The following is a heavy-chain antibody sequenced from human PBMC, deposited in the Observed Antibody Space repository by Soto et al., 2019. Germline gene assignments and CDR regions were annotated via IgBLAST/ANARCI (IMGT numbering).Heavy chain of an antibody. V-gene: IGHV1-3*01. CDR1: GYTFTSYG. CDR2: LNAANGDT. J-gene: IGHJ5*02. D-gene: IGHD6-13*01. Sequence: APVKVSCKASGYTFTSYGIHWVRQAPGQRLEWMGWLNAANGDTKYSPKFQGRVTITRDTSASTAYMELTSLRSEDTAVYYCVRRHVSATGIDWFDPWGQGTLVTVSS. CDR3: VRRHVSATGIDWFDP.